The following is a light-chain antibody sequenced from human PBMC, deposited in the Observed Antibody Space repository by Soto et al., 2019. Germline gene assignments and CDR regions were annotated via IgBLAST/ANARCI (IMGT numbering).Light chain of an antibody. V-gene: IGKV3-20*01. CDR2: GAS. CDR3: QRYGTSLPLT. J-gene: IGKJ4*01. CDR1: QSVSCNY. Sequence: EIVLTQSPGTLSLSPGDRATLSCRASQSVSCNYLAWYQQKPGQAPRLLIYGASSRATGIPDRFSGSGSGTDFTLTISRLEPEDFAVYYCQRYGTSLPLTFGGGTKVEIK.